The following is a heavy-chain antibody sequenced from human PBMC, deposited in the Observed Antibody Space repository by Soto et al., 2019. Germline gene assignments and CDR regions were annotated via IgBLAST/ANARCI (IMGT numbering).Heavy chain of an antibody. D-gene: IGHD6-19*01. CDR2: ISAYNGNT. Sequence: QVQLVQSGAEVKKPGASVKVSCKASGYTFTSYGISWVRQAPGQGLEWMGWISAYNGNTNYAQKLQGRVTMTTDTPTSTADKERRSRRSDDTAVYYCAREGPSHSSGWELWGQGTLVTVSS. J-gene: IGHJ4*02. CDR1: GYTFTSYG. CDR3: AREGPSHSSGWEL. V-gene: IGHV1-18*01.